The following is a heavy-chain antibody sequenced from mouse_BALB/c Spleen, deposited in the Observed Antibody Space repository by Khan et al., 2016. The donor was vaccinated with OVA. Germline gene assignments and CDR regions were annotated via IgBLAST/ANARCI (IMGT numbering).Heavy chain of an antibody. CDR2: ISRGGDYT. CDR3: ADHLTGSFDY. J-gene: IGHJ3*01. CDR1: GFTFSSYS. V-gene: IGHV5-6*01. Sequence: EVELVESGGDLVKPGGSLKLSCAASGFTFSSYSMSWVRQTPDKRLEWVASISRGGDYTYYPDSVKGRFTMSRDNATNTLYLQMSILKSEDTAMYYCADHLTGSFDYWGQGTMVTVSA.